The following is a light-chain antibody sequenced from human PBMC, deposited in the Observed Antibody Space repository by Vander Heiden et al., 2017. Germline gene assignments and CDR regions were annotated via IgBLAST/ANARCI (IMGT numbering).Light chain of an antibody. J-gene: IGKJ4*01. CDR1: QDISNY. Sequence: DIQMTQSPSSLSASVGDRVTITCQASQDISNYLNWYQQKPGKAPKLLIYDASNWETGVPSRFSGSGYGKDFTFTISSRQQEDIASYYCQQHENLPSITFGGGTKVEIK. CDR3: QQHENLPSIT. V-gene: IGKV1-33*01. CDR2: DAS.